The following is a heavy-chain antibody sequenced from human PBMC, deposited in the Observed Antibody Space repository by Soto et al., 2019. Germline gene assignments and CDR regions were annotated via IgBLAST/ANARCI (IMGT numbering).Heavy chain of an antibody. CDR3: ARGTTIFYDY. V-gene: IGHV4-30-2*01. CDR1: GGSISSGGYS. Sequence: PSETLSLTCAVSGGSISSGGYSWTWIRQPPGKGLEWIGYIYHSGSTYYNPPLKSRVTISVDRSKNQFSLKLSSVTAADTAVYYCARGTTIFYDYWGQGTRVTVSS. D-gene: IGHD1-1*01. CDR2: IYHSGST. J-gene: IGHJ4*02.